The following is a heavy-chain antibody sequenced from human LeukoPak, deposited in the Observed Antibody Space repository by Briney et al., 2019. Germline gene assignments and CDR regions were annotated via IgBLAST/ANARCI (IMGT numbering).Heavy chain of an antibody. CDR3: ARRAGAYSHPYDY. CDR1: GYTFTSYY. D-gene: IGHD4/OR15-4a*01. V-gene: IGHV1-46*01. Sequence: GASVKVSCKASGYTFTSYYVHWVRQAPGQGLEWMGIINPSGGSTSYAQKFQGRVTMTRDMSTSTVYMELSSLRAEDTAVYYCARRAGAYSHPYDYWGQGTLVTVSS. J-gene: IGHJ4*02. CDR2: INPSGGST.